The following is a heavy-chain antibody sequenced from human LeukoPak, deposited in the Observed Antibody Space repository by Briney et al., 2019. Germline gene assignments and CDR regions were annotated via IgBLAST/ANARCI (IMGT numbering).Heavy chain of an antibody. D-gene: IGHD2-2*01. V-gene: IGHV4-34*01. Sequence: ASETLSLTCAVYGGSFSGYYWSWIRQPPGKGLEWIGEINHSGSTNYNPSLKSRVTISVDTSKNQFSLKLSSVTAADTAVYYCARGVPATVFDYWGQGTLVTVSS. CDR3: ARGVPATVFDY. CDR1: GGSFSGYY. J-gene: IGHJ4*02. CDR2: INHSGST.